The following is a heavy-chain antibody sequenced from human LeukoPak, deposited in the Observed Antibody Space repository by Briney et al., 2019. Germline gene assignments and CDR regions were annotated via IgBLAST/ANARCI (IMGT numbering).Heavy chain of an antibody. V-gene: IGHV3-48*03. CDR3: ARAGYSSSWLLY. D-gene: IGHD6-13*01. Sequence: GGSLRLSCAASGFNFSSYEMNWVRQAPGKGLEWVPAISSGGRTIYYADSVKGRFTISRDNAKNSLYLQMNSLKAEDTAIYYCARAGYSSSWLLYWGQGTLVTVSS. CDR2: ISSGGRTI. J-gene: IGHJ4*02. CDR1: GFNFSSYE.